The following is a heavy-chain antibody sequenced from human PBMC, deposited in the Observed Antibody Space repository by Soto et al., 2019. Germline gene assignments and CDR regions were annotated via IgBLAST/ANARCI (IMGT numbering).Heavy chain of an antibody. CDR1: GGTFSTSS. V-gene: IGHV1-69*14. CDR3: ARGHEFGGNSEAFDI. D-gene: IGHD3-10*01. J-gene: IGHJ3*02. Sequence: QVQLVQSGAEVKKPGSSVKVSCKASGGTFSTSSINWLRQAPGQRPEWMGNILPIFGTADYAQKFRDRVTXXADKSTNTAYMELRSLFSEDADVYYCARGHEFGGNSEAFDIWGQGTVVTVSS. CDR2: ILPIFGTA.